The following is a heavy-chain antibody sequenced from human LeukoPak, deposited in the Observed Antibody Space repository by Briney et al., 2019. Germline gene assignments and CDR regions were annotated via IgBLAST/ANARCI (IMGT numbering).Heavy chain of an antibody. CDR2: IYYSGST. CDR1: GGSISSSSYY. Sequence: MTSETLSLTCTVSGGSISSSSYYWGWIRQPPGKGLEWIGSIYYSGSTYYNPSLKSRVTISVDTSKNQFSLKLSSVTAADTAVYYCASITMVRGGAPYFDYWGQGTLVTVSS. CDR3: ASITMVRGGAPYFDY. V-gene: IGHV4-39*01. J-gene: IGHJ4*02. D-gene: IGHD3-10*01.